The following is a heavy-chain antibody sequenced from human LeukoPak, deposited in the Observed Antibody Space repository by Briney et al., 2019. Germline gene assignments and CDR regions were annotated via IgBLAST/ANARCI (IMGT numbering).Heavy chain of an antibody. CDR3: ARIYGSGSYFDY. V-gene: IGHV4-39*07. Sequence: SETLSLTCTVSGGSISSSSYYWGWIRQPPGKGLEWIGSIYYSGSTYYNPSLKSRVTISVDTSKNQFSLKLSSVTAADTAVYYCARIYGSGSYFDYWGQGTLVTVSS. CDR2: IYYSGST. J-gene: IGHJ4*02. CDR1: GGSISSSSYY. D-gene: IGHD3-10*01.